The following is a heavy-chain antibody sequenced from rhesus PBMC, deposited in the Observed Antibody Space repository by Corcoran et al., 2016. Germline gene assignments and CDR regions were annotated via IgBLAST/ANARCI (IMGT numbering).Heavy chain of an antibody. CDR2: IGGSSGST. Sequence: QLPLQESGPGLLKPSIPRSLTCPVSGGSIIGSYGKWIRQPPVTGREWIVYIGGSSGSTYYNPSLKSRVTISTDTSKNQCSLKLSSVTAADTAVYYCARKEYCTGSGCLHFDDWGQGVLVTVSS. V-gene: IGHV4S5*01. CDR1: GGSIIGSY. J-gene: IGHJ4*01. CDR3: ARKEYCTGSGCLHFDD. D-gene: IGHD2-21*01.